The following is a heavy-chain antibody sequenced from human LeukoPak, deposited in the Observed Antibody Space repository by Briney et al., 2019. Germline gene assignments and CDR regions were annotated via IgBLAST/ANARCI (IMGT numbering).Heavy chain of an antibody. CDR3: ARHSLVRGVIRTNWFDP. J-gene: IGHJ5*02. CDR2: IYYSGST. CDR1: GGSISSYY. Sequence: PETLSLTCTVSGGSISSYYWSWIRQPPGKGLEWIGYIYYSGSTNYNPSLKSRVTRSVDTSKNQFSLKLSSVTAADTAVYYCARHSLVRGVIRTNWFDPWGQGTLVTVSS. D-gene: IGHD3-10*01. V-gene: IGHV4-59*08.